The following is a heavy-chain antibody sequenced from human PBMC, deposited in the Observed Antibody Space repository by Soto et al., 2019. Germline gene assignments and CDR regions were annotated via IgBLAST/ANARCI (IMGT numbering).Heavy chain of an antibody. CDR3: AKTAGITMVRGNCFDP. Sequence: GSLRLSCAASGFTFSSYAMSWVRQAPGKGLEWVSTLIGSGGSTYYADSVKGRFTISRDNSKNTLYLQMNSLRAEDTAVYYCAKTAGITMVRGNCFDPWGQGTLVNVSS. D-gene: IGHD3-10*01. J-gene: IGHJ5*02. CDR2: LIGSGGST. V-gene: IGHV3-23*01. CDR1: GFTFSSYA.